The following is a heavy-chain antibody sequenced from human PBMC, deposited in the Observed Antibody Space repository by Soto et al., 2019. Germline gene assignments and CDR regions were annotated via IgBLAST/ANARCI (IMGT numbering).Heavy chain of an antibody. CDR1: GGTFSSYA. CDR3: ARDQGDTIFGVVIPGGDYYYGMDV. V-gene: IGHV1-69*06. CDR2: SIPIFGTA. J-gene: IGHJ6*02. D-gene: IGHD3-3*01. Sequence: QVQLVQSGAEVKKPGSSVKVSCKASGGTFSSYAISWVRQAPGQGLEWMGGSIPIFGTANYAQKFQGRVTITADKSTSTAYMELSSLRSEDTAVYYCARDQGDTIFGVVIPGGDYYYGMDVWGQGTTVTVSS.